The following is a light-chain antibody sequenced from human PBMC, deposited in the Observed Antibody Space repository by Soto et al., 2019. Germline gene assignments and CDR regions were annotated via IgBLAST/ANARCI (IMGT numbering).Light chain of an antibody. CDR1: QSVSSSY. J-gene: IGKJ1*01. CDR2: GAS. CDR3: QQYGSSRWT. Sequence: EIVLTQSPGTLSLSPGERATLSCRASQSVSSSYLAWYQQKPGQAPRLLIYGASSRATGIPDRFSGSGSGTGFTLTISRLGPEDFAVYYCQQYGSSRWTFGQGTKVDIK. V-gene: IGKV3-20*01.